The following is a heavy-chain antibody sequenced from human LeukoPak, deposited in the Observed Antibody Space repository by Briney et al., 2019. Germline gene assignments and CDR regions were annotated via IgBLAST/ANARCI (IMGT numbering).Heavy chain of an antibody. J-gene: IGHJ4*02. Sequence: PGGSLRLSCAASGFTFSTYWMSWVRQAPGKGLEWVANINQDGSAKYYVDSVKGRFTISRDNAKNSLYVQMNSLRDEDTAVYYCARTSVQLERHNPFDYWGQGTLVTVSS. CDR3: ARTSVQLERHNPFDY. V-gene: IGHV3-7*01. CDR1: GFTFSTYW. D-gene: IGHD1-1*01. CDR2: INQDGSAK.